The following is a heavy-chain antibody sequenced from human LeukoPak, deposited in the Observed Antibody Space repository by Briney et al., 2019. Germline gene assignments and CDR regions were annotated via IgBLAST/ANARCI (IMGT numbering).Heavy chain of an antibody. CDR1: GYTFTGYY. Sequence: ASVKVSCKASGYTFTGYYMHWVRQAPGQGLEWMGWITPNSGGTNYAQKFQGRVTMTRDTSISTAYMELSRLRSDDTAVYYCARDLFSSSWYVIVYYYGMDVWGQGTTVTVSS. D-gene: IGHD6-13*01. V-gene: IGHV1-2*02. CDR2: ITPNSGGT. CDR3: ARDLFSSSWYVIVYYYGMDV. J-gene: IGHJ6*02.